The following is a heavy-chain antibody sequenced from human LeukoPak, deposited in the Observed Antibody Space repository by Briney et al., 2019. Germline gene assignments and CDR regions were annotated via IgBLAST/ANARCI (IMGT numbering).Heavy chain of an antibody. D-gene: IGHD6-19*01. CDR3: ARDQWLVGFDL. V-gene: IGHV3-23*01. CDR1: GFNFSAHL. J-gene: IGHJ4*02. CDR2: VSGGGTDT. Sequence: GGSLRLSCTASGFNFSAHLMTWVRQVPGKGLEWISSVSGGGTDTYYADSVKGRFIVSRDDSMSAIYLDMKGLTVEDTAAYFCARDQWLVGFDLWGQGTLATVSS.